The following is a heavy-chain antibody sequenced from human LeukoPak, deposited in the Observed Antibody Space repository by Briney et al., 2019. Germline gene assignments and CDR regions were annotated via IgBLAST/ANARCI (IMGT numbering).Heavy chain of an antibody. CDR3: AREDTAMVWDNWFDP. Sequence: PSETLSLTCTVSGGSISSYYWSWIRQPAGKGLEWIGRIYTSGSTNYNPSLKSRVTMSVDTSKNQFSLKLSPVTAADTAVYYCAREDTAMVWDNWFDPWGQGTLVTVSS. D-gene: IGHD5-18*01. J-gene: IGHJ5*02. V-gene: IGHV4-4*07. CDR2: IYTSGST. CDR1: GGSISSYY.